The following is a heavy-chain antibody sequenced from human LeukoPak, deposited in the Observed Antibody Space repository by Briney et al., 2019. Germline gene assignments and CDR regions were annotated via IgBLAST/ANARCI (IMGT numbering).Heavy chain of an antibody. J-gene: IGHJ4*02. CDR3: AKGCSSTNCPRDY. V-gene: IGHV3-9*01. Sequence: GRSLRLSCAASGFTFDDYAMHWVRQAPGKGLEWVSGITWNSGSMAYADSVKGRFTISRDNAKNSLYLQMNSLRAEDTAFYYCAKGCSSTNCPRDYWGQGTLVTVSS. CDR2: ITWNSGSM. D-gene: IGHD2-2*01. CDR1: GFTFDDYA.